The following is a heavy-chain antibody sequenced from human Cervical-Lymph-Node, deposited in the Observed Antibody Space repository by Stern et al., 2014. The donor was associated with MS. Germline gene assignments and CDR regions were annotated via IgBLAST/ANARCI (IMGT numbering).Heavy chain of an antibody. CDR2: TKYDGSEK. Sequence: EDQLVKSGGGLVQPGGSLRLSCAASGFIFSNSWMSWVRQAPGKGLEWVANTKYDGSEKNYVDSVKGRFTISRDNAKNTLYLQMNSLRAEDTAMYYCAREGYCDYWGQGTLVTVSS. D-gene: IGHD2-15*01. J-gene: IGHJ4*02. CDR1: GFIFSNSW. CDR3: AREGYCDY. V-gene: IGHV3-7*01.